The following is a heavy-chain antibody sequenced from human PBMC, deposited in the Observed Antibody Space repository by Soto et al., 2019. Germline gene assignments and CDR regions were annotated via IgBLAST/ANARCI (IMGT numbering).Heavy chain of an antibody. CDR3: ARDKAQYSSRLGGLDY. J-gene: IGHJ4*02. CDR1: GFTFSSYA. D-gene: IGHD6-13*01. CDR2: ISYDGSNK. Sequence: QVQLVESGGGVVQPGRSLRLSCAASGFTFSSYAMHWVRQAPGKGLEWVAVISYDGSNKYYADSVKGRFTISRDNSKNTLYLQMNSLRAGDTAVYYCARDKAQYSSRLGGLDYWGQGTLVTVSS. V-gene: IGHV3-30-3*01.